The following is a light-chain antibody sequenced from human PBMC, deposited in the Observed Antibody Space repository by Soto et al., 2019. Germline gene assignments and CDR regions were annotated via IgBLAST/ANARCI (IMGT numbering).Light chain of an antibody. Sequence: EVVMTQSPATLSVSLGDRATLSCRASQSVSSNLAWYQQKPGQAPRLIMYGASNRATGIPDRFTGRGSGTDFTLTISRLDPEDFAVYYCHHYGGSQYTFGQGTKLEI. CDR2: GAS. CDR3: HHYGGSQYT. V-gene: IGKV3-20*01. J-gene: IGKJ2*01. CDR1: QSVSSN.